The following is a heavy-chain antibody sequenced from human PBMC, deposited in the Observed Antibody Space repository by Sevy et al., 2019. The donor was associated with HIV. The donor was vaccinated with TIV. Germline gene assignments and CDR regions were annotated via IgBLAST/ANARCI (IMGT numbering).Heavy chain of an antibody. V-gene: IGHV3-23*01. D-gene: IGHD2-15*01. J-gene: IGHJ4*02. CDR2: ISDSSGST. Sequence: EGSLRLSCAASGFTFTTYAMRWVRQAPGKELEWVSTISDSSGSTYYADSVKGRFTISRDNSKNTLYLQMNSLRVEDTGVYYCAKDRVLYCSSLSCQEFDYWGQGILVTVSS. CDR3: AKDRVLYCSSLSCQEFDY. CDR1: GFTFTTYA.